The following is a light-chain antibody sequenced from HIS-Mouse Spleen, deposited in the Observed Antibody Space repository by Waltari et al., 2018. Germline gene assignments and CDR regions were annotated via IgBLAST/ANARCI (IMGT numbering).Light chain of an antibody. Sequence: AIQLIHSLSSLSASVGDRVSITCRASQGISSALAWYQQKPGKAPKPLIYDASSLESGVPSRVSGSGSGTDFTHTSSRLQPEDFATYYCQQFKSYPRTFGGGTKVEIK. V-gene: IGKV1-13*02. CDR2: DAS. CDR1: QGISSA. J-gene: IGKJ4*01. CDR3: QQFKSYPRT.